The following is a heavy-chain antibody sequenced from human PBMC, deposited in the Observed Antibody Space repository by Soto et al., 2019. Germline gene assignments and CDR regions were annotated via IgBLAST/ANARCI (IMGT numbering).Heavy chain of an antibody. CDR1: GFTFSNYD. CDR2: ISSSGGSA. D-gene: IGHD4-4*01. Sequence: EVQVLESGGGLVQPGGSLRLSCAASGFTFSNYDMSWVRQAPGKGLEGVSAISSSGGSAFYIDSVKGRFTPSRDNSKNTLYLQMNSLRAEDMAVYYCATHYSTLLDYWGQGILVTVSS. V-gene: IGHV3-23*01. J-gene: IGHJ4*02. CDR3: ATHYSTLLDY.